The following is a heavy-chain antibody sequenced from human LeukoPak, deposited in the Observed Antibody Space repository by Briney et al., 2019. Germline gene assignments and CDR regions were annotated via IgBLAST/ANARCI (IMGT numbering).Heavy chain of an antibody. V-gene: IGHV4-31*03. J-gene: IGHJ4*02. Sequence: SETLSLTCTVSGGSISSGGYYWSWIRQHPGKGLEWIGYIYYSGTTYYNPSLKSRVAISVDTSKNQFSLKLSSVTAADTAVYYCARGLRYSSGWSYYFDYWGQGTLVTVSS. D-gene: IGHD6-19*01. CDR1: GGSISSGGYY. CDR3: ARGLRYSSGWSYYFDY. CDR2: IYYSGTT.